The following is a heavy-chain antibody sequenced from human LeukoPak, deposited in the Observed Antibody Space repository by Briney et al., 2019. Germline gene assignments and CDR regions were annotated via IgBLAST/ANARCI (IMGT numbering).Heavy chain of an antibody. CDR2: INSDGRST. CDR3: VRGAGTGYSSDS. CDR1: GFTFSRYW. D-gene: IGHD3-9*01. J-gene: IGHJ4*02. Sequence: GGSLRLSCVASGFTFSRYWMHWVRQAPGKGLVWVSRINSDGRSTNYADSVKGRFSISRDNAENTLYLQMNSLRVEDTAVYYCVRGAGTGYSSDSWGQGTLVTASS. V-gene: IGHV3-74*01.